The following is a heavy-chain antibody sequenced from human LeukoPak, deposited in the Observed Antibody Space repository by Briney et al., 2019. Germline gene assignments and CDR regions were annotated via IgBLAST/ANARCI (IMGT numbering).Heavy chain of an antibody. J-gene: IGHJ5*02. CDR3: ARDGSAWYSSYNWFDP. CDR2: IIPIFGTA. V-gene: IGHV1-69*06. Sequence: VASVKVSCKASGGTFSSYAISWVRQAPGQGLEWMGGIIPIFGTANYAQKIQGRVTITADKSTSTAYMELSSLRSEDTAVYYCARDGSAWYSSYNWFDPWGQGTLVTVSS. D-gene: IGHD6-19*01. CDR1: GGTFSSYA.